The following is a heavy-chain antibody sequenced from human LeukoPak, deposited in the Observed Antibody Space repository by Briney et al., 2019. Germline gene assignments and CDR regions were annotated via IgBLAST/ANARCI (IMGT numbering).Heavy chain of an antibody. Sequence: GGSLRLSCAASGFTFSDYYMSWIRQAPGKGLEWVSYISSSGSTIYYADSVKGRFTISRDNAKNSLYLQMNSLRAEDTAVYYCARDPVYYYDSSGYVDIWGQGTMVTVSS. CDR1: GFTFSDYY. CDR2: ISSSGSTI. J-gene: IGHJ3*02. CDR3: ARDPVYYYDSSGYVDI. D-gene: IGHD3-22*01. V-gene: IGHV3-11*01.